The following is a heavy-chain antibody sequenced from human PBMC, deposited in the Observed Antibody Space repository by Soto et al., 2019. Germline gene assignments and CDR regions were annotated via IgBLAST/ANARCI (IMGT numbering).Heavy chain of an antibody. Sequence: SLTCTVSGGXISSSSYYWGWIRQPPGKGLEWIGSIYYSGSTYYNPSLKSRVTISVDTSKNQFSLKLSSVTAADTAVYYCARHGKYQLLEGNWFDPWGQGTLVTVSS. J-gene: IGHJ5*02. CDR3: ARHGKYQLLEGNWFDP. CDR2: IYYSGST. V-gene: IGHV4-39*01. CDR1: GGXISSSSYY. D-gene: IGHD2-2*01.